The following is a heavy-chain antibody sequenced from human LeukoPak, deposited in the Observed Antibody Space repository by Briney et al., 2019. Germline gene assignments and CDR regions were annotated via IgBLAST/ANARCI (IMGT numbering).Heavy chain of an antibody. Sequence: ASVKVSCKASGYTFTSYYMHWVRQAPGQGLEWMGIINPSGGSTSYAQKFQGRVTMTRDTSTSTVYMELSSLRSEDTAVYYCARGHPPDILTGYPYYYYYMDVWGKGTTVTVSS. CDR2: INPSGGST. V-gene: IGHV1-46*01. J-gene: IGHJ6*03. CDR1: GYTFTSYY. CDR3: ARGHPPDILTGYPYYYYYMDV. D-gene: IGHD3-9*01.